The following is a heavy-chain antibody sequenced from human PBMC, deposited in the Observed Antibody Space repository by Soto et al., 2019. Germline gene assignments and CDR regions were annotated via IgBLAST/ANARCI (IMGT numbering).Heavy chain of an antibody. CDR2: VYSSGTT. V-gene: IGHV4-61*02. Sequence: SETLSLTCSVSGVTMSYGGFSWSWIRQPAGKGLEWIGRVYSSGTTDYNPSLNSRATLSVETSKNQSSLKLSSVTAADTAVSYCARDIGSYAYGEGYWGQGIQVPVSS. J-gene: IGHJ4*02. CDR1: GVTMSYGGFS. CDR3: ARDIGSYAYGEGY. D-gene: IGHD3-10*01.